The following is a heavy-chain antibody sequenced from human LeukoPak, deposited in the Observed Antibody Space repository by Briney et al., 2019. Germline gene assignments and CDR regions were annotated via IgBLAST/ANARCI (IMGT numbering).Heavy chain of an antibody. V-gene: IGHV4-30-2*01. Sequence: SETLSLTCAVSGGSISSSAYSWSWIRQPPGKGLECIGYIYHTGNNYYNPSLESRVAMSADRSKNQFSLRLSSVTAADTAVYYCARFQPATGIYFFDSWGQGTLVTVSS. CDR2: IYHTGNN. CDR1: GGSISSSAYS. J-gene: IGHJ4*02. D-gene: IGHD6-13*01. CDR3: ARFQPATGIYFFDS.